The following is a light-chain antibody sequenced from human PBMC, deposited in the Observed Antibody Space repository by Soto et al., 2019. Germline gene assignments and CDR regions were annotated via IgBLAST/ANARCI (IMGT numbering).Light chain of an antibody. Sequence: EIVLTQSPATQSLSPGERATLSCRASQSLNSYLAWFQQKPGQAPRLLIYDASNRATGIPARFRGSGSGTDFTLSISSLEPEDFAVYYCQQRRDWPLTFGGGTKVEIK. CDR3: QQRRDWPLT. J-gene: IGKJ4*01. CDR1: QSLNSY. V-gene: IGKV3-11*01. CDR2: DAS.